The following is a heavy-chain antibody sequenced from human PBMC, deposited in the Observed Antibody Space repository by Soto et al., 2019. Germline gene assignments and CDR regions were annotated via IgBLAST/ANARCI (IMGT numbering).Heavy chain of an antibody. J-gene: IGHJ4*02. V-gene: IGHV3-33*01. CDR2: IWYDGSNK. Sequence: PVWSLRLSCAASGFTFSSYGMHWVRQAPGKGLEWVAVIWYDGSNKYYADSVKGRFTISRDNSKNTLYLQMNSLRAEDTAVYYCARDFRAAGPTGFDYWGQGAMVTVSA. CDR3: ARDFRAAGPTGFDY. D-gene: IGHD6-13*01. CDR1: GFTFSSYG.